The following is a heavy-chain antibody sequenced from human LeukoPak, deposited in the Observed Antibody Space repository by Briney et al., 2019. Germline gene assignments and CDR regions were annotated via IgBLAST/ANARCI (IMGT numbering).Heavy chain of an antibody. J-gene: IGHJ3*02. CDR3: ARVRRRVRGFDAFDI. V-gene: IGHV1-46*01. D-gene: IGHD3-10*01. CDR1: GYTFTSYY. CDR2: INPSGGST. Sequence: ASVKVSCKASGYTFTSYYMHWVRQAPGQGLEWMGIINPSGGSTSYAQKFQGRVTMTRDTSTSTVYMELSSLRSEDTAVYYCARVRRRVRGFDAFDIWGQGTMVTVSS.